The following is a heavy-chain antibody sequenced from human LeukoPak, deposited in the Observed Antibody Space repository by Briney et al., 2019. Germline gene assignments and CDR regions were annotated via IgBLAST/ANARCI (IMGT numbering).Heavy chain of an antibody. D-gene: IGHD3-16*01. V-gene: IGHV3-21*01. CDR3: ARDRDGGGAIFDY. CDR1: GFTFSSYS. Sequence: GGSLRLSCAASGFTFSSYSMNWVRQAPGKGVEWVSSISSSSSYIYYADSVKGRFTISRDNAKNSLYLQMNSLRAEDTAVYYCARDRDGGGAIFDYWGQGTLVTVSS. J-gene: IGHJ4*02. CDR2: ISSSSSYI.